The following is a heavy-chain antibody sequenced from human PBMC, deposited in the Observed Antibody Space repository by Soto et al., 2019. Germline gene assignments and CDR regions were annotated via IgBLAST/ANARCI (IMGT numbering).Heavy chain of an antibody. CDR3: GEGSRGGEFDY. CDR1: GGTFTTSA. V-gene: IGHV1-58*02. J-gene: IGHJ4*02. Sequence: LKVSCNAAGGTFTTSAMRWVREARGQRLEWIGWMVVGSGNRNYAQKFQERVTITRDMSTSTAYMELSSLRSEDTAVYYCGEGSRGGEFDYWGQGTLVTVSS. D-gene: IGHD3-16*01. CDR2: MVVGSGNR.